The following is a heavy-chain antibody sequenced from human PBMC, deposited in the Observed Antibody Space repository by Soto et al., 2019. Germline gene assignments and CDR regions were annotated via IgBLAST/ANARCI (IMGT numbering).Heavy chain of an antibody. J-gene: IGHJ5*02. CDR2: ISAYNGNT. D-gene: IGHD4-17*01. V-gene: IGHV1-18*01. Sequence: GASVKVSCKASGYTFTSYGISWVRQAPGQGLEWMGWISAYNGNTNYAQKLQGRVTMTTDTSTSTAYMELRSLRSDDTAVYYCARGWDYGDLIDNWFDPWGQGTLVTVSS. CDR3: ARGWDYGDLIDNWFDP. CDR1: GYTFTSYG.